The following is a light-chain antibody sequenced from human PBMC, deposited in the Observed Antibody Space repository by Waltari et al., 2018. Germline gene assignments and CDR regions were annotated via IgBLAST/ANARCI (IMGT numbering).Light chain of an antibody. Sequence: DIQITQSPSTLSASVGDRVAISCRASQSITSRLAWYQQRPGKAPQLLIFDASTLESGVPSRFSGSGSGTEFTLTISSLQPDDFATYYCQQYESYSGTFGQGSKVEVK. CDR1: QSITSR. J-gene: IGKJ1*01. V-gene: IGKV1-5*01. CDR3: QQYESYSGT. CDR2: DAS.